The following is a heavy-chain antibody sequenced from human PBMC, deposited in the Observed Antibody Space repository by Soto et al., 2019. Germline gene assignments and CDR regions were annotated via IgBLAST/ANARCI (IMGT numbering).Heavy chain of an antibody. CDR2: ISEDGTNK. CDR1: GFIINSLD. D-gene: IGHD3-22*01. Sequence: QVQLVESGGGVVQPGRSLRLSCAVSGFIINSLDMHWVRQAPGKGLEWVSFISEDGTNKYYSDSVRGRFTISRDNSKNIVYLHMNSLRVEDTAVYYCARDHPDSIGNYAGLGSRAFNLWGQGTMVTVSS. V-gene: IGHV3-30-3*01. CDR3: ARDHPDSIGNYAGLGSRAFNL. J-gene: IGHJ3*01.